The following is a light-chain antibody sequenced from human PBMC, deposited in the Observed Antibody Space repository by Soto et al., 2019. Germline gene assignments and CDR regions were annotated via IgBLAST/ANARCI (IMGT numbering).Light chain of an antibody. Sequence: QSVLTQPASVSGSPGQSITISCTGTSNDIGAYNYVSWYQQSPDKAPKLLIYDVNNRPSGVSTRFSGSNSGNTASLTISGLQAEDEADYYCSSYTKTSTLVVFGGGTKLTVL. J-gene: IGLJ3*02. CDR3: SSYTKTSTLVV. V-gene: IGLV2-14*01. CDR1: SNDIGAYNY. CDR2: DVN.